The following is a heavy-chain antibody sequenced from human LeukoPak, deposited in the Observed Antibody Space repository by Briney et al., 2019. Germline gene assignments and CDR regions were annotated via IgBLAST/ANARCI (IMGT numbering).Heavy chain of an antibody. CDR3: AKRLGYGLSVNPFDY. CDR1: GFTFSSYS. Sequence: GGSLRLSCAASGFTFSSYSMNWVRQAPGKGLEWVSSISSNSRYTYYADSVKGRFTISRDNAKSSLYLQMNSLRAEDTAVYHCAKRLGYGLSVNPFDYWGQGTLVTVSS. J-gene: IGHJ4*02. V-gene: IGHV3-21*01. D-gene: IGHD5-18*01. CDR2: ISSNSRYT.